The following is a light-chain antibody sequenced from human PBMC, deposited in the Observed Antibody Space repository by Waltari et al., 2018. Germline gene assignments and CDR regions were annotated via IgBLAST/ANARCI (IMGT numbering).Light chain of an antibody. CDR2: WAS. J-gene: IGKJ1*01. CDR1: QSVLYSSNNKNY. V-gene: IGKV4-1*01. CDR3: QQYYSTPQ. Sequence: DIVMTQSPDSLAVSLGERATINCKSSQSVLYSSNNKNYLAWYQQKPGQPPKLLIYWASTREYWVPDRFRGSWSGTDFTLTISSLQAEDVAVYYCQQYYSTPQFGQGTKVEIK.